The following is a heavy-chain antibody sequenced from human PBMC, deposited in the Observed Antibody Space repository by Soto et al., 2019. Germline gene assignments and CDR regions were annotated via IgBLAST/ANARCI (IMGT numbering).Heavy chain of an antibody. CDR3: ARGTYCRGIGCYGGYYSYYDEDV. D-gene: IGHD2-15*01. Sequence: QGQLVQSGAEVKKPGSSVKVSCKASGGTFNNFAINWVRLAPGQGLEWMGGIIPIFDSPNYAQKFKDRVTITADKSTTTAYMELSSLTSDDTAIYYCARGTYCRGIGCYGGYYSYYDEDVWGQGTTVSVS. J-gene: IGHJ6*02. CDR1: GGTFNNFA. V-gene: IGHV1-69*06. CDR2: IIPIFDSP.